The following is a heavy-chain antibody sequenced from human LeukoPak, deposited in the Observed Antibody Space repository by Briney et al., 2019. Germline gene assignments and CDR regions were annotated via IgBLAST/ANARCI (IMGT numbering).Heavy chain of an antibody. CDR3: ARLGYCGSTSLC. CDR1: GYTFTGYY. J-gene: IGHJ6*02. CDR2: INPNSGGT. V-gene: IGHV1-2*02. Sequence: ASVKVPCKASGYTFTGYYMHWVRQAPGQGLEWMGWINPNSGGTNYAQKFQGRVTMTRDTSISTAYMELSRLTSDDTAVYYCARLGYCGSTSLCWGQGTTVTVSS. D-gene: IGHD2-2*01.